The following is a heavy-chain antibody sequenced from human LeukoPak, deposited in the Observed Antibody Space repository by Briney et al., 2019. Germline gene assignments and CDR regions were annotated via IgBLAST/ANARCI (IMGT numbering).Heavy chain of an antibody. CDR3: ARNRDGYNSFDY. CDR1: GGSISSYY. D-gene: IGHD5-24*01. Sequence: PSETLSLTCTVSGGSISSYYWSWIRQPPGKGLEWIGYIYYSGSTNYNPSLKSRVTISVDTSKNQFSLKLSSVTAADTAVYYCARNRDGYNSFDYWGQGTLVTVSS. J-gene: IGHJ4*02. V-gene: IGHV4-59*08. CDR2: IYYSGST.